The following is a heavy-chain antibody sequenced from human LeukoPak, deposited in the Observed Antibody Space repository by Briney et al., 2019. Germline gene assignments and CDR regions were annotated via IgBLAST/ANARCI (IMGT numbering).Heavy chain of an antibody. CDR2: IIPILGIA. Sequence: SVKVSCKASGGTFSSYTISWVRQAPGQGLEWMGRIIPILGIANYAQKFQGRVTITADKSTSTAYMELSRLRSDDTAVYYCARVEGIAAAYRAWYFDLWGRGTLVTVSS. CDR1: GGTFSSYT. V-gene: IGHV1-69*02. D-gene: IGHD6-13*01. J-gene: IGHJ2*01. CDR3: ARVEGIAAAYRAWYFDL.